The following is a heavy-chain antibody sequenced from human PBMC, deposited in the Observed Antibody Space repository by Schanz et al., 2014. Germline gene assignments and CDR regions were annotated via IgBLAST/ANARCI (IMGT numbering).Heavy chain of an antibody. CDR3: AKSMYSTSWAFDF. J-gene: IGHJ4*02. V-gene: IGHV3-33*06. D-gene: IGHD2-2*01. CDR1: GFTFSSYG. Sequence: QAQLAESGGGVVQPGRSLRLSCAASGFTFSSYGMHWVRQAPGKGLEWVAVIWYDGSNKYYADSVKGRFTISRDNSKNTLYVQMNSLRAEDTAVYYCAKSMYSTSWAFDFWGQGAQVTVSS. CDR2: IWYDGSNK.